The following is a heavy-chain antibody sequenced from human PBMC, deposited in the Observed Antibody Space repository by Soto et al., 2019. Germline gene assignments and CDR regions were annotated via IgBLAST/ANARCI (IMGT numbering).Heavy chain of an antibody. V-gene: IGHV5-51*01. J-gene: IGHJ5*02. Sequence: PGESLKISCKGSGYSFTSYWIGWVRQMPGKGLEWMGIIYPGDSDTRYSPSFQGQVTISADKSISTAYLQWSSLKGSDTAMYYWAWGQYYYDSSGYYRGLNWFDPWGQGTLVTVSS. CDR3: AWGQYYYDSSGYYRGLNWFDP. D-gene: IGHD3-22*01. CDR1: GYSFTSYW. CDR2: IYPGDSDT.